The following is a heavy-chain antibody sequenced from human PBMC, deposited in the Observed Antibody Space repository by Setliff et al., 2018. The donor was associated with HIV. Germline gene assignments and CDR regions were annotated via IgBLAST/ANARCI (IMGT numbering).Heavy chain of an antibody. CDR2: IYPGDSDT. V-gene: IGHV5-51*01. D-gene: IGHD6-19*01. CDR1: GYIFSNYW. CDR3: ARHRGDSSGWYPRI. Sequence: GESLKISCKGSGYIFSNYWIGWVRQMPGKGLEWMGVIYPGDSDTKYSPSFEGQVTISADKSSSTAYLQWRSLKASDTAMYYCARHRGDSSGWYPRIWGQGTMVTVSS. J-gene: IGHJ3*02.